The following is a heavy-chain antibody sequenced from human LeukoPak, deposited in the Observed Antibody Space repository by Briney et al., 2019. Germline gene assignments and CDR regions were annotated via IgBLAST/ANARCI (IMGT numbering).Heavy chain of an antibody. D-gene: IGHD3-10*01. Sequence: SETLSLTCAVYGGSFSSYYWSWIRQPPGKGLEWIGEINHSGSTNYNPSLKSRVTISVDTSKNQFSLKLSSVTAADTAVYYCARVCPIGSGSYEPSYFDYWGQGTLVTVSS. CDR1: GGSFSSYY. CDR2: INHSGST. V-gene: IGHV4-34*01. CDR3: ARVCPIGSGSYEPSYFDY. J-gene: IGHJ4*02.